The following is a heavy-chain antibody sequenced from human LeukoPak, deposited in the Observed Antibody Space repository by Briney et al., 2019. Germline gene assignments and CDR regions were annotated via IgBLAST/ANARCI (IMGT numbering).Heavy chain of an antibody. J-gene: IGHJ4*02. V-gene: IGHV1-2*02. CDR3: ARDPFRIVVVPAPTIPDDY. Sequence: ASVKVSCKASGYTVTGYYMHWVRQAPGQGLEWMGWINPNSGGTNYAQKFQGRVTMTRDTSISTAYMELSRLRSDDTAVYYCARDPFRIVVVPAPTIPDDYWGQGTLVTVSS. D-gene: IGHD2-2*01. CDR2: INPNSGGT. CDR1: GYTVTGYY.